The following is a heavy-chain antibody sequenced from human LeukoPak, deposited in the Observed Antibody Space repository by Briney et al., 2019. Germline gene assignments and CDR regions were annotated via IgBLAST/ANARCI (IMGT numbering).Heavy chain of an antibody. CDR3: GRGGSGSYYYYFYYMDV. V-gene: IGHV3-33*08. J-gene: IGHJ6*03. CDR1: GFTFSSYA. Sequence: GGSLRLSCAASGFTFSSYAMSWVCQAPGKGLEWVAVIWYDGSYKYYADSVKGRFSISRDNSRNTVDLQINSLSAEDTAVYYCGRGGSGSYYYYFYYMDVWGKGTTVTVSS. CDR2: IWYDGSYK. D-gene: IGHD3-10*01.